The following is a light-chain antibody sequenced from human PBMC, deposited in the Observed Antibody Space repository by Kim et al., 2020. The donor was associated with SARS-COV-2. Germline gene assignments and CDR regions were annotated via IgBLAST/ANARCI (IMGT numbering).Light chain of an antibody. V-gene: IGKV3-20*01. J-gene: IGKJ5*01. CDR2: GEY. Sequence: SVSPGEKDTLSCRASQSVSSGYLAWCQQNPGRAPKLLIYGEYSRATGIPDRFSGSGSGTDFTLTISRLEPEDFKVYYCQQYVSLITFGMGTRREIK. CDR1: QSVSSGY. CDR3: QQYVSLIT.